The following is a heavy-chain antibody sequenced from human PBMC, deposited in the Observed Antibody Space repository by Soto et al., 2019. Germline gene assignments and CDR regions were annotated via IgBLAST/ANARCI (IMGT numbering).Heavy chain of an antibody. CDR1: GGSISSSSYY. CDR2: IYYSGST. Sequence: HSETLSLTCTVSGGSISSSSYYWGWIRQPPGKGLEWIGSIYYSGSTYYNPSLKSRVTISVDTSKNQFSLKLSSVTAADTAVYYCARQPGIERAHGDWGGLLTGYFPYYFDYWGQGTLVTVSS. V-gene: IGHV4-39*01. D-gene: IGHD3-9*01. CDR3: ARQPGIERAHGDWGGLLTGYFPYYFDY. J-gene: IGHJ4*02.